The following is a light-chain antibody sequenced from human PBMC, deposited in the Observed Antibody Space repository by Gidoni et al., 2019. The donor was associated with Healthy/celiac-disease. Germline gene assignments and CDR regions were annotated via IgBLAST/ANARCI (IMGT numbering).Light chain of an antibody. CDR3: SSYTSSSTRV. J-gene: IGLJ2*01. Sequence: QSALTQPAYVSGSPGQSITISCTGTSSDVGGYNYVSWYQQPPGKAPKLMIYDVSNRPSGVSNRFSGSKSGNTASLTISGLQAEDEADYYCSSYTSSSTRVFGGGTKLTVL. V-gene: IGLV2-14*01. CDR1: SSDVGGYNY. CDR2: DVS.